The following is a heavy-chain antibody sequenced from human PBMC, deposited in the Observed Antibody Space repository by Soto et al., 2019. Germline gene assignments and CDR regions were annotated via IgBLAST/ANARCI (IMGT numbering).Heavy chain of an antibody. J-gene: IGHJ5*02. CDR3: ARMASFGSLNWFDP. D-gene: IGHD5-18*01. CDR1: GYTFSNND. CDR2: MNPGSGDT. Sequence: ASVKVSCKASGYTFSNNDVTWVRQATGQGLEWMGWMNPGSGDTGYAQKFQGRVTMTRNISIATAYMELSSLRSEDTAIYYCARMASFGSLNWFDPWGQGTLVTVSS. V-gene: IGHV1-8*01.